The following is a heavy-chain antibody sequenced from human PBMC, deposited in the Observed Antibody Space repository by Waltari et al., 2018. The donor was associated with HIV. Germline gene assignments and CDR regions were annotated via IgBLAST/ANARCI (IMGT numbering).Heavy chain of an antibody. D-gene: IGHD3-10*01. Sequence: LVESGGGVVKIGGSIRLTCEASGLELRHYSMHWVRQSPVSGLEWVASIRRGNNEKHYLDSVRGRFVISRDNSESFVYLQMESVREEDTATYFCVRDDPGYGPIDYWGQGTPVTV. V-gene: IGHV3-21*04. CDR2: IRRGNNEK. J-gene: IGHJ4*02. CDR3: VRDDPGYGPIDY. CDR1: GLELRHYS.